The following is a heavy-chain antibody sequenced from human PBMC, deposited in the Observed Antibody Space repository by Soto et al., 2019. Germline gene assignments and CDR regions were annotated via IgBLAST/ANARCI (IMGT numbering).Heavy chain of an antibody. D-gene: IGHD6-19*01. CDR3: AKGGRQWLVTSDFNY. CDR1: GFTFSIYS. V-gene: IGHV3-48*01. Sequence: GGSLRLSCAASGFTFSIYSMNWVRQAPGKGLEWVSYIIPGSSHIFYADSVKGRFTISRDSAKNTVSLEMTSLRAEDTAVYYCAKGGRQWLVTSDFNYWGQGALVTVSS. CDR2: IIPGSSHI. J-gene: IGHJ4*02.